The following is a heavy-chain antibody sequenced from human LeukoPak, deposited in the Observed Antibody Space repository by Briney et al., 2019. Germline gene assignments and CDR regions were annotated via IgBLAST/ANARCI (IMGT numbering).Heavy chain of an antibody. J-gene: IGHJ6*03. V-gene: IGHV4-34*01. D-gene: IGHD5-12*01. Sequence: SETLSLTCAVYGGSFSGYYWSWIRQPPGKGLEWIGNIYHSGSTNYNPSLKSRVTISIDTSKNQFSLEVSPVIAADTAVYYCARGRGGYDSTSHYYYIDVWGKGTTVTVSS. CDR2: IYHSGST. CDR3: ARGRGGYDSTSHYYYIDV. CDR1: GGSFSGYY.